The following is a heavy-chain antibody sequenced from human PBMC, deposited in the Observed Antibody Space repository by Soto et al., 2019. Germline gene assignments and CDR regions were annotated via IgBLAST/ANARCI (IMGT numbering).Heavy chain of an antibody. V-gene: IGHV5-51*01. Sequence: GESLKISCKGSGYSFTSYWIGWVRQMPGKGLDWMGIIYPGDSDTRYSPSFQGQVTISADKSISTAYLQWSSLKASDTAMYYCARQTYYYDSSGPNWFDPWGQGALVTVSS. CDR3: ARQTYYYDSSGPNWFDP. CDR1: GYSFTSYW. J-gene: IGHJ5*02. D-gene: IGHD3-22*01. CDR2: IYPGDSDT.